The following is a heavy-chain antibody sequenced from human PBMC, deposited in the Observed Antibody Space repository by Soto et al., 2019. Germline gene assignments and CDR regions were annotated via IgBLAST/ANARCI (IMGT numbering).Heavy chain of an antibody. V-gene: IGHV3-11*01. CDR2: ISSSGSTI. J-gene: IGHJ4*02. D-gene: IGHD3-9*01. CDR1: GFTFSDYY. Sequence: GGSLRLSCAASGFTFSDYYMSWIRQAPGKGLEWVSYISSSGSTIYYADSVKGQFTISRDNAKNSLYLQMNSLRAEDTAVYYCARVKYYDILTGYSYYFDYWGQGTLVTVSS. CDR3: ARVKYYDILTGYSYYFDY.